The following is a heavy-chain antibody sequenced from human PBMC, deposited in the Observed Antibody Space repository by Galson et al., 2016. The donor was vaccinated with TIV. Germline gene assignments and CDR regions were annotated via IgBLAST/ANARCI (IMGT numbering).Heavy chain of an antibody. V-gene: IGHV4-61*08. CDR1: GASVSSGGYH. Sequence: LSLTCTVSGASVSSGGYHWGWIRQPPGKGLEYIGYVYYNGGTANYNPSLKSRVTITLDTSKNQLSLKLSSVTAADTAVYYGARLPLGGYVFWYMDVWGKGTTVTVSS. CDR2: VYYNGGTA. J-gene: IGHJ6*03. CDR3: ARLPLGGYVFWYMDV. D-gene: IGHD2-8*02.